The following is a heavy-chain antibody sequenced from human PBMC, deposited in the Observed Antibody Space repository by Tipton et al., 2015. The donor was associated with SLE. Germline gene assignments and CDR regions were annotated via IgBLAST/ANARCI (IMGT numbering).Heavy chain of an antibody. CDR2: IYYSGST. CDR3: ARGGPRGFWVIAIQARYFDY. J-gene: IGHJ4*02. D-gene: IGHD2-21*01. CDR1: GGSINSYY. Sequence: TLSLTCTVSGGSINSYYWSWIRQPPGKGLEWIGYIYYSGSTNYKPSLKSRVTISVDTSKNQFSLKLSSVTAADTAVYYCARGGPRGFWVIAIQARYFDYWGQGTLVTVSS. V-gene: IGHV4-59*12.